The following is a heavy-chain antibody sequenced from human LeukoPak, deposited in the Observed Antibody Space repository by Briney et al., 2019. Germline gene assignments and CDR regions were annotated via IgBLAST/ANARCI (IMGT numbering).Heavy chain of an antibody. CDR2: INPNSGGT. CDR1: GYTFTGYY. J-gene: IGHJ4*02. CDR3: ARDHFHYYDSSGYYYGIDY. D-gene: IGHD3-22*01. V-gene: IGHV1-2*02. Sequence: ASVKVSCKASGYTFTGYYMHWVRQAPGQGLEWMGWINPNSGGTNYAQKFQGRVTMTRDTSISTAYMELSRLRSDDTAVYYCARDHFHYYDSSGYYYGIDYWGQGTLVTVSS.